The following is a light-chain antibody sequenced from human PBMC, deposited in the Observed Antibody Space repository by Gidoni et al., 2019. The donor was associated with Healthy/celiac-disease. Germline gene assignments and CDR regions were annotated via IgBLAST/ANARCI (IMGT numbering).Light chain of an antibody. CDR2: EDS. Sequence: QSALTQPPSASGSPGQSVTISCTGTSSDVGGYNYVSWYQQHPGKAPKLMIYEDSKRPSGVPDRFSGAKAGNTASLTGAGRQAEDEADYYGSSYAGSNNVVFGGGTKLTVL. CDR3: SSYAGSNNVV. J-gene: IGLJ2*01. CDR1: SSDVGGYNY. V-gene: IGLV2-8*01.